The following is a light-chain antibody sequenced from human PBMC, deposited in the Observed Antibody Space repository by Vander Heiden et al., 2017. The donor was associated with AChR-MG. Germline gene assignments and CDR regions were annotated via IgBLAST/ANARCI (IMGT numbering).Light chain of an antibody. CDR1: STDIGRYTY. Sequence: QSALTQPASVSGSLGQSITISCTGTSTDIGRYTYVSWYQQHPDTAPKLLIFDVNNRPSGVSDRFYGSKSANTAFLTISGLQPEDDADYYCTSFTESRTLFIFGGGTKLNVL. V-gene: IGLV2-14*03. CDR3: TSFTESRTLFI. J-gene: IGLJ2*01. CDR2: DVN.